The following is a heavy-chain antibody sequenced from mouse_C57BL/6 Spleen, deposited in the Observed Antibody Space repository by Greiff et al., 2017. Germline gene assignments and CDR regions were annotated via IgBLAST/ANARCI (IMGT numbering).Heavy chain of an antibody. CDR1: GFSLTSYG. Sequence: QVQLQQSGPGLVAPSQSLSITCTVSGFSLTSYGVDWVRQPPGKGLEWLGVIWGGGSTNYNSALMSRLSISKDNSKSQVFLKMNSLQTDDTAMYYCAKHSGSTVVEEDAMDYWGQGTSVTVSS. CDR2: IWGGGST. V-gene: IGHV2-9*01. J-gene: IGHJ4*01. D-gene: IGHD1-1*01. CDR3: AKHSGSTVVEEDAMDY.